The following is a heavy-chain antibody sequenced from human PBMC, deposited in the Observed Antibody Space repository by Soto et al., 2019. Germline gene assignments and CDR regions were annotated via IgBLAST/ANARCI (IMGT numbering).Heavy chain of an antibody. J-gene: IGHJ6*02. CDR1: GYTFTGYY. CDR2: INPNSGGT. D-gene: IGHD6-13*01. Sequence: ASVKVSCKASGYTFTGYYMHWVRQAPGQGLEWMGWINPNSGGTNYAQKFQGRVTMTRDTSISTAYMELSRLRTDDTAVYHCARAGSSSFYYYYGMDVWGQGTTVTVSS. CDR3: ARAGSSSFYYYYGMDV. V-gene: IGHV1-2*02.